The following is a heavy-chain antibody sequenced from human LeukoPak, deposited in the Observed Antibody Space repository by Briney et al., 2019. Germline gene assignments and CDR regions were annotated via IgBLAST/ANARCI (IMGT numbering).Heavy chain of an antibody. J-gene: IGHJ4*02. D-gene: IGHD2/OR15-2a*01. CDR2: IDPDGNT. V-gene: IGHV3-74*01. Sequence: PGRSLRLSCAASGFTLSNSWMHWVRQARGKGLVWVSRIDPDGNTDYADSVKGRFTISRDNAKDTLYLQMNSLRAEDTAVYRCARDVRGPHDFWGQGTLVTVSS. CDR3: ARDVRGPHDF. CDR1: GFTLSNSW.